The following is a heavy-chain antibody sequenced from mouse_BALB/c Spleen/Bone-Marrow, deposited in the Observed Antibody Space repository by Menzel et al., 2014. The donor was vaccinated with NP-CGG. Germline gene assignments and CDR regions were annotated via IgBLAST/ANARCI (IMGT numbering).Heavy chain of an antibody. D-gene: IGHD2-1*01. V-gene: IGHV5-12-2*01. Sequence: EVQGVESGGGLVQPGGSLKLSCAASGFTFSSYTMSWVRQTPEKRLEWVAYISNGGGSTYYSDTVKGRFTISRDNAKNTLYLQMSSLKSEDTAMYYCARQIYFPYFDYWGQGTTLTVSS. CDR3: ARQIYFPYFDY. CDR2: ISNGGGST. CDR1: GFTFSSYT. J-gene: IGHJ2*01.